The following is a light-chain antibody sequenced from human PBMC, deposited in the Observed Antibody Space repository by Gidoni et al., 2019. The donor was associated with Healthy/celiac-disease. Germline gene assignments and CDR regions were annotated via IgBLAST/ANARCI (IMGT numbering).Light chain of an antibody. CDR3: QQYNNWPPGT. J-gene: IGKJ1*01. Sequence: EIVMTQSPATLSVSPGERATLSCRANQSVSSNLAWYQQKPGQAPRLLIYGASTRATGIPARFSGSESGTEFTLTISSLQSEDFAVYCCQQYNNWPPGTFGQGTKVEIK. CDR1: QSVSSN. V-gene: IGKV3-15*01. CDR2: GAS.